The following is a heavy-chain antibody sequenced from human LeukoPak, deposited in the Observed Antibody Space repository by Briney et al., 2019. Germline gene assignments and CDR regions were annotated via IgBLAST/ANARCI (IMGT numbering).Heavy chain of an antibody. CDR2: ISSSGSTI. V-gene: IGHV3-48*04. CDR1: GFTFSSYT. D-gene: IGHD5-12*01. CDR3: ARGASRRSGYADY. J-gene: IGHJ4*02. Sequence: GGSLRLSCAASGFTFSSYTMNWVRQAPGKGLEWVSYISSSGSTIYYADSVKGRFTISRDNAKNSLYLQMNSLRAEDTAVYYCARGASRRSGYADYWGQGTLVTVSS.